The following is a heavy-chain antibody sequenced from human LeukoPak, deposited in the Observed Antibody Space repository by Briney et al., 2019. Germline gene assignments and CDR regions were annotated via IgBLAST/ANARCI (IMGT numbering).Heavy chain of an antibody. CDR3: ARDDIFGGYTIDY. D-gene: IGHD3-9*01. V-gene: IGHV3-33*01. Sequence: PGGSLRLSCATSGFIFVDYGMHWVRQAPGKGLEWVAVIWHDGSHKYYADSVKARFTISRDESRNTLYLQMNSLRADDTAMYYCARDDIFGGYTIDYWGQGTPVTVSS. CDR1: GFIFVDYG. CDR2: IWHDGSHK. J-gene: IGHJ4*02.